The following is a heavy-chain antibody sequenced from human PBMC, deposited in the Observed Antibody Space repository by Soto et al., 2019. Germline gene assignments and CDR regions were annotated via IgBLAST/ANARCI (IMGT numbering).Heavy chain of an antibody. CDR3: ARQTWGSGSYYKLPPYYFDD. J-gene: IGHJ4*02. V-gene: IGHV4-39*01. CDR1: GGSISSSSYS. Sequence: PSETLSLTCIVSGGSISSSSYSWAWIRQPPGKGLEWIGTMYYGVNTYYNPSLESRVTISVDTSKNQFSLKLSSVTAADTAVYYCARQTWGSGSYYKLPPYYFDDWGQGTLVTVSS. CDR2: MYYGVNT. D-gene: IGHD3-10*01.